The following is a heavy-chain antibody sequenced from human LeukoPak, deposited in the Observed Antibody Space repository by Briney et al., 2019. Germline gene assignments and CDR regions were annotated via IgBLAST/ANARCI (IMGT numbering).Heavy chain of an antibody. J-gene: IGHJ4*02. CDR2: IYHSGST. Sequence: KPSETLSLTCTVSGGSISSYYWSWIRQPPGKGLEWIGSIYHSGSTYYNPSLKSRVTISVDTSKNQFSLKLSSVTAADTAVYYCARDGSGGAITWWGQGTLVTVSS. CDR1: GGSISSYY. CDR3: ARDGSGGAITW. D-gene: IGHD5-12*01. V-gene: IGHV4-38-2*02.